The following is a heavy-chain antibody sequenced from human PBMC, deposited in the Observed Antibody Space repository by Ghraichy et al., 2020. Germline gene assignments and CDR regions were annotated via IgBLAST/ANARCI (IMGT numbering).Heavy chain of an antibody. V-gene: IGHV4-59*01. Sequence: SETLSLTCTVSGGSIRSYYWSWIRPPPGKGLEYIGYIYYSWSTDYNYNPSLKSRVTISVDTSKSHFSLKLSSVTAADPACYYCARGYCRSSTCYVVPFDYWGQGNLVTVSS. D-gene: IGHD2-2*01. CDR1: GGSIRSYY. CDR2: IYYSWSTDY. CDR3: ARGYCRSSTCYVVPFDY. J-gene: IGHJ4*02.